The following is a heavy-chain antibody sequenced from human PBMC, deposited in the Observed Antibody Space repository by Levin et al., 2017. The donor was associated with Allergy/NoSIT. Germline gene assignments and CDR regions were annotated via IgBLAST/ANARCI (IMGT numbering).Heavy chain of an antibody. J-gene: IGHJ4*02. CDR2: IYPADSDT. Sequence: KVSCKTSGYTFSKYWIGWVRQMPGKGLEWMGTIYPADSDTRFSPSFQGQVTMSADTSTNTAFLQWNSLKASDTALYYCARRQFDASGSAFFDFWGQGTLVTVSS. V-gene: IGHV5-51*01. CDR1: GYTFSKYW. D-gene: IGHD1-26*01. CDR3: ARRQFDASGSAFFDF.